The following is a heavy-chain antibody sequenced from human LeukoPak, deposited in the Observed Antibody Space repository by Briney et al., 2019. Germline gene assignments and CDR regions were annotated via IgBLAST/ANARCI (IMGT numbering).Heavy chain of an antibody. Sequence: ASVKVSCKASGYTFTSYDINWVRQATGQGLEWMGWMNPNSGNTGYAQKFRGRVTMTRNTSISTAYMELSSLRSEDTAVYYCARARHCTNGVCYMYYFDYWGQGTLVTVSS. J-gene: IGHJ4*02. CDR3: ARARHCTNGVCYMYYFDY. CDR1: GYTFTSYD. D-gene: IGHD2-8*01. CDR2: MNPNSGNT. V-gene: IGHV1-8*01.